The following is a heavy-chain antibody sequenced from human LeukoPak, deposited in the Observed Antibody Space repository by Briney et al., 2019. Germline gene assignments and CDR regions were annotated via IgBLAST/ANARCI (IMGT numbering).Heavy chain of an antibody. CDR3: ARIVCSSTSCYTSYFDY. V-gene: IGHV1-2*02. CDR2: INPNSGGT. J-gene: IGHJ4*02. CDR1: GYTLTGYY. Sequence: ASVKVSCKASGYTLTGYYMHWVRQAPGQGLEWMGWINPNSGGTNYAQKFQGRVTMTRDTSISTAYMELSRLRSDDTAVYYCARIVCSSTSCYTSYFDYWGQGTLVTVSS. D-gene: IGHD2-2*02.